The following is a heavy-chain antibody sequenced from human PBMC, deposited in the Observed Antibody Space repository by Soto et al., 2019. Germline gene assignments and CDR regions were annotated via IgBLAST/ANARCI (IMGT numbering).Heavy chain of an antibody. D-gene: IGHD3-22*01. CDR3: AKNPGYYYDSTGYHFDY. CDR2: VSASGLNT. V-gene: IGHV3-23*01. J-gene: IGHJ4*02. Sequence: GSLRLSCAASGFTFSTYAMAWVRQAPGKGLEWVSGVSASGLNTDYADPVKGRFYISRDNSRNTLYLQMNSLRAEDTAVYYCAKNPGYYYDSTGYHFDYWGQGTLVTVSS. CDR1: GFTFSTYA.